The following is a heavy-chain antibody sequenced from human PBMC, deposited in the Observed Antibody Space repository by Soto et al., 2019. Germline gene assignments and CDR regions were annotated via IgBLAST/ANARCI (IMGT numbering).Heavy chain of an antibody. CDR1: GGAFSDYA. CDR2: IMPIFRAP. CDR3: ASWLKGPDIGNYYYGMDV. D-gene: IGHD2-15*01. V-gene: IGHV1-69*05. Sequence: QVQLVQSGAEVKKPGSSVKVSCKASGGAFSDYAFSWVRQAPGQGLEWLGGIMPIFRAPDYAQKFQGRVTITPDDFTRPACMEKNSLRSEDTAVYYCASWLKGPDIGNYYYGMDVWGQGTTVTVS. J-gene: IGHJ6*02.